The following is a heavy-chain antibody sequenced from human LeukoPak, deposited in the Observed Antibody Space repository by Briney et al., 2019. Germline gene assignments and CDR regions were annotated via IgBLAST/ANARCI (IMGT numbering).Heavy chain of an antibody. CDR2: MHHSGRT. D-gene: IGHD6-19*01. CDR3: ARGISHSSGSIDY. V-gene: IGHV4-34*01. J-gene: IGHJ4*02. CDR1: NGSFSDYY. Sequence: SETLSLTCAVYNGSFSDYYWSWVRQSPEKGLEWIAEMHHSGRTNYNPSLQSRVTISIDTSKNQFSLKLNSVTAADTAVYYCARGISHSSGSIDYWGQGTLVTVSS.